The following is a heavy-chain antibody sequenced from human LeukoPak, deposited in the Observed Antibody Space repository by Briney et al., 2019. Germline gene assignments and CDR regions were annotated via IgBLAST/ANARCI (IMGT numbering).Heavy chain of an antibody. CDR2: ISPYTTKT. CDR3: AREGGVGPTAPPDYYSYQMDV. D-gene: IGHD1-26*01. Sequence: GASVKVSCKASGYTFISYGITWVRQAPGQGPEWMGWISPYTTKTNYAQSLQGRVTMTTDTSTSTAYMELRSLRSDDTAVYYCAREGGVGPTAPPDYYSYQMDVWGKGTTVTVSS. V-gene: IGHV1-18*01. CDR1: GYTFISYG. J-gene: IGHJ6*03.